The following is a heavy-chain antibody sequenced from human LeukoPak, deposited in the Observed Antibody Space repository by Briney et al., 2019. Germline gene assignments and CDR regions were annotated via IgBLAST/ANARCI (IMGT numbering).Heavy chain of an antibody. CDR1: NYSISSAYY. J-gene: IGHJ4*02. CDR3: ARDQAYCGGDCYFDF. CDR2: IYHRGSA. V-gene: IGHV4-38-2*02. Sequence: SETLSLTCAVSNYSISSAYYWGWIRPPPGKGLEWIGIIYHRGSADYNPSLKSRVTISVDTSKNQFSLKLKSVTAADTAVYYCARDQAYCGGDCYFDFWGQGTLVTVSS. D-gene: IGHD2-21*02.